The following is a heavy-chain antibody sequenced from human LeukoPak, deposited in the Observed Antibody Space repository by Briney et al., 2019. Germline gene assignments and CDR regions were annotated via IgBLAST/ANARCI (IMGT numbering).Heavy chain of an antibody. D-gene: IGHD2-15*01. Sequence: GGSLRLSCAASGFSLDDYAMHWVRQAPGKGLEWVSSISWNSGSIIYADSVKGRFTISRDNARNSLYLQMSSLRAEDTALYYCAKELSLGAFGIWGRGTVVIVSS. CDR2: ISWNSGSI. J-gene: IGHJ3*02. V-gene: IGHV3-9*01. CDR1: GFSLDDYA. CDR3: AKELSLGAFGI.